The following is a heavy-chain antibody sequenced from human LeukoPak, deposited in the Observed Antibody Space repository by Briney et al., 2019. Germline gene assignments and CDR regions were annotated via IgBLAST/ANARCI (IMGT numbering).Heavy chain of an antibody. D-gene: IGHD3-10*01. CDR3: AKILFGDYADMDV. Sequence: GGSLRLSCAASGLTVNNNYMNWVRQAPGKGLEWVTAIIDSGGSTYYADSVKGRFTISRDNSKNTLYLQMNTLRAEDTAVYYCAKILFGDYADMDVWGQGTTVTVSS. V-gene: IGHV3-23*01. CDR2: IIDSGGST. J-gene: IGHJ6*02. CDR1: GLTVNNNY.